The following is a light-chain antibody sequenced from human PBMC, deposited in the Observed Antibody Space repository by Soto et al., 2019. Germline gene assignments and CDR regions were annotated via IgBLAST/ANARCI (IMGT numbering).Light chain of an antibody. CDR3: QQYDILPIT. Sequence: IHMTQSPSSLFASVGDRFTITCQATQDINIYLNWYQRKTGKAPNLLIYDASNLEIGVPSRFSGSGSGTHFTFTISSLQTEDIGAYYCQQYDILPITFGRGTRLEIK. CDR1: QDINIY. CDR2: DAS. J-gene: IGKJ5*01. V-gene: IGKV1-33*01.